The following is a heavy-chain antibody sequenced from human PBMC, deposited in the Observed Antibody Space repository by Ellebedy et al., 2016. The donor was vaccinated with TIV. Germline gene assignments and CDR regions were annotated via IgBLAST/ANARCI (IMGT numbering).Heavy chain of an antibody. D-gene: IGHD3-22*01. J-gene: IGHJ4*02. CDR2: IIPIFGTA. Sequence: AASVKVSCKASGGTFNSYAISWVRQAPGQGLEWMGGIIPIFGTANYAQKFQGRVTITADESTSTAYMEVSSLRSDDTAIYYCAKGRGGGSDSSAPRYYFDYWGLGTLVTVSS. V-gene: IGHV1-69*13. CDR1: GGTFNSYA. CDR3: AKGRGGGSDSSAPRYYFDY.